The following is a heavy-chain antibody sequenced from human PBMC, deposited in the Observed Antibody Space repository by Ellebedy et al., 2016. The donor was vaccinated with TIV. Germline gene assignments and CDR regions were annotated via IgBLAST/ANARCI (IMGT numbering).Heavy chain of an antibody. CDR1: GGFLSDYY. CDR3: ARVNLLFGELSPHWYFDL. CDR2: THYSGSA. Sequence: SETLSLTXAVFGGFLSDYYWTWIRQPPEKRLEWIGYTHYSGSANYNPSLKSRVTISVDTSKKQFSLKLSSVTTADTAVYYCARVNLLFGELSPHWYFDLWGRGTLVTVSS. J-gene: IGHJ2*01. D-gene: IGHD3-10*01. V-gene: IGHV4-59*01.